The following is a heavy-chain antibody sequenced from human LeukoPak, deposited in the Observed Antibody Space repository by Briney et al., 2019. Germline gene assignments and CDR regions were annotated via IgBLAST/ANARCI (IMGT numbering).Heavy chain of an antibody. D-gene: IGHD3-3*01. CDR2: IYYSGST. J-gene: IGHJ5*02. CDR3: ARGRADYDFWSGYYGS. V-gene: IGHV4-61*01. CDR1: GGSISSGSYY. Sequence: PSQTLSLTCTVSGGSISSGSYYWSWIRQPPGKGLEWIGYIYYSGSTNYNPSLKSRVTISVDTSKNQFSLKLSSVTAADTAVYYCARGRADYDFWSGYYGSWGQGTLVTVSS.